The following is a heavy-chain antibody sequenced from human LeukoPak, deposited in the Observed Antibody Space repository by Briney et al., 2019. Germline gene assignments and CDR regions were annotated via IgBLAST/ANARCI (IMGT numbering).Heavy chain of an antibody. D-gene: IGHD3-3*01. CDR1: GGSISSYY. J-gene: IGHJ4*02. CDR3: ARSGGDFWSGYFDY. Sequence: SETLSLTCTVSGGSISSYYWSWIRQPPGEGLEWIGYIYYSGSTNYNPSLKSRVTISVDTSKNQFSLKLSSVTAADTAVYYCARSGGDFWSGYFDYWGQGTLVTVSS. CDR2: IYYSGST. V-gene: IGHV4-59*01.